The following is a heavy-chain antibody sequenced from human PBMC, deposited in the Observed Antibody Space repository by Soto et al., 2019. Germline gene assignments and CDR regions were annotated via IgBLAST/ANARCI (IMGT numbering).Heavy chain of an antibody. Sequence: LSLTCAVYGGSFIGYYWSWIRQPPGKGLEWIGEINHSGSTNYNPSLKSRVTISVDTSKNQFSLKLSSVTAADTAVYYCAREAIWFGELFPQEPDYWGQGTLVTVSS. J-gene: IGHJ4*02. V-gene: IGHV4-34*01. CDR1: GGSFIGYY. CDR2: INHSGST. CDR3: AREAIWFGELFPQEPDY. D-gene: IGHD3-10*01.